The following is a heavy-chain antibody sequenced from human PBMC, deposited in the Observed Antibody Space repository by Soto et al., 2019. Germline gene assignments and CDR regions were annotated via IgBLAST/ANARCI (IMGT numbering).Heavy chain of an antibody. Sequence: SETLSLTCTVSGGSISSYYWSWIRQPPGKGLEWIGYIYYSGSTNYNPSLKSRVTISVDTSKNQFSLKLSSVTAADTAVYYCARDIVEYYDFWSGHLGGMDVWAQGTTVNVSS. V-gene: IGHV4-59*01. CDR2: IYYSGST. CDR1: GGSISSYY. J-gene: IGHJ6*02. D-gene: IGHD3-3*01. CDR3: ARDIVEYYDFWSGHLGGMDV.